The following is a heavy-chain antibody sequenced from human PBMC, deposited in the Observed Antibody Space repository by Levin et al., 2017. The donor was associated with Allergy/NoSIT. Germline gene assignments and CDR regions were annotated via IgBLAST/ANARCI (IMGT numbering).Heavy chain of an antibody. CDR3: GRIGSVSTKYSGTFDY. J-gene: IGHJ4*02. CDR1: GFSLSTSGMC. D-gene: IGHD6-13*01. CDR2: IDWDDAK. Sequence: TLSLTCTFSGFSLSTSGMCVSWIRQPPGKALEWLARIDWDDAKYYSTSLKTRLTISKDTSKNQVVLTLTNMDPVDTATYYCGRIGSVSTKYSGTFDYWGQGTLVTVSS. V-gene: IGHV2-70*11.